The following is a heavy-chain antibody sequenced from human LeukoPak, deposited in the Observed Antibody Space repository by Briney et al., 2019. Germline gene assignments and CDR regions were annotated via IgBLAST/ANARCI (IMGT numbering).Heavy chain of an antibody. CDR1: GFTFDDYA. J-gene: IGHJ4*02. D-gene: IGHD3-22*01. Sequence: GGSLRLSCAASGFTFDDYAMRWVRQAPGKGLEWVSLISGDGGSTYYADSVKGRFTISRDNSKNSLYLQMNSLRTEDTALYYCAKDRDGGHDDSSGYPDYWGQGTLVTVSS. CDR3: AKDRDGGHDDSSGYPDY. V-gene: IGHV3-43*02. CDR2: ISGDGGST.